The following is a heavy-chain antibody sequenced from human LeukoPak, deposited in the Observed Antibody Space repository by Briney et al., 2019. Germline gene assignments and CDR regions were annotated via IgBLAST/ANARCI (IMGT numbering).Heavy chain of an antibody. D-gene: IGHD5-12*01. CDR1: GYTFTGYY. J-gene: IGHJ4*02. V-gene: IGHV1-2*02. CDR3: ATGIVATTASDY. CDR2: INPNSGGT. Sequence: ASVKVSCKASGYTFTGYYMHWVRQAPGQGLEWMGWINPNSGGTNYAQKFQGRVTMTRDTSISTAYMELCRLRSDDTAVYYCATGIVATTASDYWGQGTLVTVSS.